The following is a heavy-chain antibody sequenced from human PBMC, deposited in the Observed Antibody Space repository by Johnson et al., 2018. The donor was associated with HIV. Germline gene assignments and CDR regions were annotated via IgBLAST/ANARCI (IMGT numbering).Heavy chain of an antibody. CDR1: GFTFSAYG. Sequence: QVQLVESGGGVVQPGRSLRLSCAASGFTFSAYGMHWVRQAPGQGLEWVAVILYDVSYKYYADSVKGRFTISRDSSKKTLYLQMNSLRAEDTAVYYCAKVSSWYFLRAFDIWGQGTMVTVSS. D-gene: IGHD6-13*01. V-gene: IGHV3-30*18. CDR3: AKVSSWYFLRAFDI. CDR2: ILYDVSYK. J-gene: IGHJ3*02.